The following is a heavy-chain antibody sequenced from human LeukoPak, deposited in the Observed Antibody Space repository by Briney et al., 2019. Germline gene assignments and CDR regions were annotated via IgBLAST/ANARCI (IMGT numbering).Heavy chain of an antibody. CDR2: INSDGSST. J-gene: IGHJ4*02. CDR1: GFTLSSYW. Sequence: GGSLSLSCAASGFTLSSYWMHWVRQAPGKWLGWVSRINSDGSSTSYADSVKGRFTISRDNAKHTLYLQMNSLRAEDTAVYYCARGYIVVSYWGQGTLVTVSS. V-gene: IGHV3-74*01. CDR3: ARGYIVVSY. D-gene: IGHD2-2*01.